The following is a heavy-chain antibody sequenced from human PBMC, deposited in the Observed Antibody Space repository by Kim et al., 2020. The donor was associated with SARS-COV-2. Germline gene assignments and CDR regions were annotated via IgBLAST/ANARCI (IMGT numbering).Heavy chain of an antibody. CDR2: ISGSGGST. J-gene: IGHJ3*02. CDR1: GFTFSSYA. D-gene: IGHD6-13*01. CDR3: RGSSLEIDAFDI. Sequence: LSLTCAASGFTFSSYAMSWVRQAPGKGLEWVSAISGSGGSTFYADSVKGRFTISRDNSKNTLYLQMNSLRAEDTAVYYCRGSSLEIDAFDIWGQGTMVTVSS. V-gene: IGHV3-23*01.